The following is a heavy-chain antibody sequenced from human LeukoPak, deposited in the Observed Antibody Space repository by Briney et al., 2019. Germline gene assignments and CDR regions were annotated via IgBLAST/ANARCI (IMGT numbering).Heavy chain of an antibody. J-gene: IGHJ4*02. CDR2: ISYDGSNK. CDR1: GFTFSSYG. CDR3: ARPYVNYADDY. V-gene: IGHV3-30*03. Sequence: GGSLRLSCAASGFTFSSYGMHWVRQAPGKGLEWVAVISYDGSNKYYADSVKGRFTISRDNSKNTLYLQMNSLGAEDTAVYYCARPYVNYADDYWGQGTLVTVSS. D-gene: IGHD2-2*01.